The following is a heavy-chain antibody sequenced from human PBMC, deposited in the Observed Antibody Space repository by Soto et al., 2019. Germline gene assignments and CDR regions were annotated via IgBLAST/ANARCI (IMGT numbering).Heavy chain of an antibody. CDR3: ARGRSYYYYMDV. V-gene: IGHV3-74*01. CDR1: GFTFSSHW. J-gene: IGHJ6*03. Sequence: EVQLVESGGGLVQPGGSLRLSCAASGFTFSSHWMHWVRQAPGKGLVWVSRINSDGRSTDYADSVKGRFTISRDNAKNTLSLQMNSLRAEDTAVYFCARGRSYYYYMDVWGKGTMVTVSS. CDR2: INSDGRST.